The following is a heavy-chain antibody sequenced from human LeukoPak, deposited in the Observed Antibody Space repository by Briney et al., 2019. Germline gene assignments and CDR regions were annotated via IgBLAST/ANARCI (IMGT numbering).Heavy chain of an antibody. D-gene: IGHD3-10*01. CDR1: GFNFSSYS. Sequence: GGSLRLSCAASGFNFSSYSMNWVRQAPGKGLEWVSAISGSGGSTYYADSVKGRFTISRDNSKNTLYLQMNSLRAEDTAVYYCANQDVLLWFGELLSSGYWGQGTLVTVSS. V-gene: IGHV3-23*01. J-gene: IGHJ4*02. CDR3: ANQDVLLWFGELLSSGY. CDR2: ISGSGGST.